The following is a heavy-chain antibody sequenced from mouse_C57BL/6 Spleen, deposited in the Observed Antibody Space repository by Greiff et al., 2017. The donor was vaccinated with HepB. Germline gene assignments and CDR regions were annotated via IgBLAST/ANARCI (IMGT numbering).Heavy chain of an antibody. CDR3: ARDEGGFFMDY. D-gene: IGHD1-1*02. CDR2: INYDGSST. V-gene: IGHV5-16*01. Sequence: DVKLVESEGGLVQPGSSMKLSCTASGFTFSDYYMAWVRQVPEKGLEWVANINYDGSSTYYLDSLKSRFIISRDNAKNILYLQMSSLKSEDTATYYCARDEGGFFMDYWGQGTSVTVSS. J-gene: IGHJ4*01. CDR1: GFTFSDYY.